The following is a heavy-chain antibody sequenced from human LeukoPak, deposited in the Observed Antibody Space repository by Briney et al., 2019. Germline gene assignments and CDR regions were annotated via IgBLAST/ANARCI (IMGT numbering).Heavy chain of an antibody. CDR2: IIPIFGTA. Sequence: SVKVSCKASGGTFSSYAISWVRQAPGQGLEWMGGIIPIFGTANYAQKFQGRVTITTDESTSTAYMELNSLRSEDTAVYYCARDPRGSYHYFDYWGQGTLVTVSS. CDR1: GGTFSSYA. J-gene: IGHJ4*02. CDR3: ARDPRGSYHYFDY. D-gene: IGHD5-24*01. V-gene: IGHV1-69*05.